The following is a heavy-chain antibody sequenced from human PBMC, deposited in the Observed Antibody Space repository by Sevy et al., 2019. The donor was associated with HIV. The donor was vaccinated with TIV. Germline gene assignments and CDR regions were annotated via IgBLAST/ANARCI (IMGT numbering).Heavy chain of an antibody. J-gene: IGHJ6*02. V-gene: IGHV1-18*04. Sequence: ASVKVSCKASGYTFTSYGISWVRQAAGQGLEWMGWISAYNGNTNYAQKLQGRVTMTTDTSTSTAYMELRSLRSDDTAVYYCARVRQWLEYYYYGMDVWGQGTTVTVSS. CDR3: ARVRQWLEYYYYGMDV. CDR1: GYTFTSYG. D-gene: IGHD6-19*01. CDR2: ISAYNGNT.